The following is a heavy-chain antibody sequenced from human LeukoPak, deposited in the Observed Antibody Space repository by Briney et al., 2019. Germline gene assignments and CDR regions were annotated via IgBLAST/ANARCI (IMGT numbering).Heavy chain of an antibody. D-gene: IGHD3-16*01. Sequence: PSVKVSCKASGGTFSTYAINWVRQAPGQGLEWMGEIIPIFGTADYAQKFQGRVTITTDESTSTAYMELSSLRSEDTAVYYCARGPLRGYYYYYMDVWGIGTPVTVSS. J-gene: IGHJ6*03. CDR1: GGTFSTYA. CDR2: IIPIFGTA. V-gene: IGHV1-69*05. CDR3: ARGPLRGYYYYYMDV.